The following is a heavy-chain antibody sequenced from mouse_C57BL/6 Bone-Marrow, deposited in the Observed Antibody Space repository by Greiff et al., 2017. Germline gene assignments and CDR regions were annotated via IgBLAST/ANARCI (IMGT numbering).Heavy chain of an antibody. CDR3: ARDYCGSSYDWFAY. V-gene: IGHV1-69*01. D-gene: IGHD1-1*01. CDR1: GYTFTSYW. CDR2: IDPSDSYT. Sequence: QVQLKQPGAELVMPGASVKLSCKASGYTFTSYWMHWVKQRPGQGLEWIGEIDPSDSYTNYTQKFKGKSTLTVDQSSSTAYMQLSSLTSEDSAVYDCARDYCGSSYDWFAYWGQGTLVTVSA. J-gene: IGHJ3*01.